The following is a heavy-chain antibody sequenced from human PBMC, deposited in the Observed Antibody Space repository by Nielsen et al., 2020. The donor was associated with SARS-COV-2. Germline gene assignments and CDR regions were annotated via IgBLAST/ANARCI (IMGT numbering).Heavy chain of an antibody. CDR3: ARHFGYCNTTTCVGHNYFDL. CDR2: IDPTDSYT. V-gene: IGHV5-10-1*01. CDR1: GYSFTSYW. J-gene: IGHJ2*01. Sequence: GESLKISCKGSGYSFTSYWITWVRQMPGKGLEWMGNIDPTDSYTNFRPSFQGHVTMSIDKSITTAYLQWSALKPSDTATYYCARHFGYCNTTTCVGHNYFDLWGRGTLVTISS. D-gene: IGHD2-2*01.